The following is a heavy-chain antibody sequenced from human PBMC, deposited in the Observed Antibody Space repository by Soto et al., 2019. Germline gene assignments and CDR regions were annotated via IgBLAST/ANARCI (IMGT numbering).Heavy chain of an antibody. V-gene: IGHV3-11*01. CDR3: ARNGEYVSIDY. CDR2: ITVGGII. D-gene: IGHD3-16*01. J-gene: IGHJ4*02. Sequence: QVQLVESGGGLVEPGGSLRLSCAASGFTFSDYYMSWIRQAPGKGLEWVSYITVGGIIYYADPVKGRFATSRDTAKNSLYLQMNSLRAEDTAVYYCARNGEYVSIDYWGQGTLVTVSS. CDR1: GFTFSDYY.